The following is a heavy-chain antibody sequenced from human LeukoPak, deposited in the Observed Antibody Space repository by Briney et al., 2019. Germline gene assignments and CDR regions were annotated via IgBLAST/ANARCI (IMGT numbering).Heavy chain of an antibody. J-gene: IGHJ6*03. CDR2: ISGSGAST. V-gene: IGHV3-23*01. CDR3: AKGTVRGLTPAHYYYYYYMDV. CDR1: EFTFSSYG. Sequence: PGGSLRLSCAASEFTFSSYGMSWVRQAPGKGLGWVSAISGSGASTYYVDSVKGRFTISRDNSKNTLYLQMNSLRAEDTAVYYCAKGTVRGLTPAHYYYYYYMDVWGKGTTVTISS. D-gene: IGHD3-10*01.